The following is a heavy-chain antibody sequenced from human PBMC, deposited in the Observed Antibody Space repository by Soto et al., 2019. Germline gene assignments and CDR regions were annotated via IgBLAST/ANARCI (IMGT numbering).Heavy chain of an antibody. Sequence: QVQLVQSGAEVKKPGSSVKVSCKASGGTFSSYAISWVRQAPGQGLEWMGGIIPIFGTANYAQKFQGRVTITADEATSTAYMELRSLRSEDTAVYYCARLNRDGYNSIYFDYWGQGTLVTVSS. CDR3: ARLNRDGYNSIYFDY. CDR2: IIPIFGTA. J-gene: IGHJ4*02. D-gene: IGHD5-12*01. V-gene: IGHV1-69*01. CDR1: GGTFSSYA.